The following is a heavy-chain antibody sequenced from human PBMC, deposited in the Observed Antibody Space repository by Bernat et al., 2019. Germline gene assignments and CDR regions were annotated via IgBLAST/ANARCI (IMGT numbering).Heavy chain of an antibody. J-gene: IGHJ6*02. D-gene: IGHD2-2*01. V-gene: IGHV3-30-3*01. CDR1: GFTFSSYA. CDR3: ARRGDIVVVLPLGMDV. CDR2: ISYDGSNK. Sequence: QVQLVESGGGVVQPGRSLRLSCAASGFTFSSYAMHWVRQAPGKGLEWVAVISYDGSNKYYADSVKGRFTISRDNSKNTLYLQMNSLRAEDTAVYYCARRGDIVVVLPLGMDVWGQGTTVTVSS.